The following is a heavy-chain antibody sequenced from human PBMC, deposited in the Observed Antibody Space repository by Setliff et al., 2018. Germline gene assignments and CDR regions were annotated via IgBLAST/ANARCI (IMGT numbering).Heavy chain of an antibody. CDR2: ISPYNDNT. V-gene: IGHV1-18*04. D-gene: IGHD2-2*01. CDR3: ARLVRYCTRTSCQRTPGAEY. Sequence: ASVKVSCKASGYMFKRYGINWMRQAPGQGFEWMGWISPYNDNTKSAQKFQGRVTLTTDTSTSTAYMEVKSLTSDDTAVYYCARLVRYCTRTSCQRTPGAEYWGQGTLVTVSS. J-gene: IGHJ4*02. CDR1: GYMFKRYG.